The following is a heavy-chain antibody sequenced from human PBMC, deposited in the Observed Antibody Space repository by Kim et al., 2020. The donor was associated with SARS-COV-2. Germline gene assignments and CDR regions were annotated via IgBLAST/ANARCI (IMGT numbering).Heavy chain of an antibody. J-gene: IGHJ4*02. D-gene: IGHD3-22*01. V-gene: IGHV3-23*01. CDR3: ANQAYDSSGHRFDY. CDR2: ISGSGGST. Sequence: GGSLRLSCAASGFTFSSYAMSWVRQAPGKGLEWVSAISGSGGSTYYADSVQGRFTISRDNSKNTPSLQLNSLRPEDTAAYYCANQAYDSSGHRFDYWGQG. CDR1: GFTFSSYA.